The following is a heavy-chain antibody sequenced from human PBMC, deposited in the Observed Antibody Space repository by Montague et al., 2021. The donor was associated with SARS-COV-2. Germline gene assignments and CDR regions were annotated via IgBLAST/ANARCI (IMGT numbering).Heavy chain of an antibody. V-gene: IGHV4-39*02. D-gene: IGHD3-22*01. CDR1: GGSITNNIDY. CDR3: ARLKRYFDSSGSPSAFDF. Sequence: ETLSLTCTVSGGSITNNIDYWAWIRQPPGKGLEWIGSIYYTGNTYYNPSLKSRVTISVVTSKNHFTLKLSSVTAAETAVYYCARLKRYFDSSGSPSAFDFWGQGTKVTVSS. J-gene: IGHJ3*01. CDR2: IYYTGNT.